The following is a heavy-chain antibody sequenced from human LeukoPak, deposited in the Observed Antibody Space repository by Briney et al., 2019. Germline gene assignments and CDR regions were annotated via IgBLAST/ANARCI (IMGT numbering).Heavy chain of an antibody. CDR2: ISSSSSYI. V-gene: IGHV3-21*01. J-gene: IGHJ4*02. D-gene: IGHD3-22*01. Sequence: GGSLRLSCAASGFTFSSYSMNWVRQAPGKGLEWVSSISSSSSYIYYADSVKGRFTISRDNAKISLYLQMNSLRAEDTAVYYCARGYDSSGPFDYWGQGTLVTVSS. CDR3: ARGYDSSGPFDY. CDR1: GFTFSSYS.